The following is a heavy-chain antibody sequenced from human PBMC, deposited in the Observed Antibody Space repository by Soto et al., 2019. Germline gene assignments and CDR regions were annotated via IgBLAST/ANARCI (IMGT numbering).Heavy chain of an antibody. CDR3: ASGVVGATQFDH. Sequence: QVQLQESGPGLVKPSQTLSLTCTVSGGSISSADYYWSWIREPPGKGLEWIGYIYYSGSTYYNPSLKSRVTISVDTSMNQFSLKLSSVTAADTAVYYCASGVVGATQFDHWGQGTLVTVSS. V-gene: IGHV4-30-4*01. CDR1: GGSISSADYY. CDR2: IYYSGST. J-gene: IGHJ4*02. D-gene: IGHD1-26*01.